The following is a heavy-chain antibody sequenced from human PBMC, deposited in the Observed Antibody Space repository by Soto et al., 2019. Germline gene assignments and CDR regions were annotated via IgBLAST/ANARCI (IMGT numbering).Heavy chain of an antibody. CDR3: ARWRGTAGRPLDH. D-gene: IGHD6-6*01. J-gene: IGHJ4*02. Sequence: GGSLRLSCAASGFNFDDYAMHWVRQAPGKGLEWVSGITWNSGRMDYTGSVKGRFTISRDNAKNSLYLQMNGLTTEDTAFYYCARWRGTAGRPLDHWGQGTSVTVYS. V-gene: IGHV3-9*01. CDR2: ITWNSGRM. CDR1: GFNFDDYA.